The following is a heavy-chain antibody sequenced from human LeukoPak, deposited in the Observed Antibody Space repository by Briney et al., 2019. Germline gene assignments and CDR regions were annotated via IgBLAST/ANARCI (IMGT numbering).Heavy chain of an antibody. D-gene: IGHD3-22*01. V-gene: IGHV3-48*03. CDR3: ARAPYYYDSSGYFQH. CDR2: ISSSGSTM. Sequence: PGGSLRLSCAASGFTFSSYEMNWVRQAPGKGLEWGSYISSSGSTMYYADSVKGRFTISRDNAKNSLYLQLNSLRAEDTAVYYCARAPYYYDSSGYFQHWGQGTLVTVSS. CDR1: GFTFSSYE. J-gene: IGHJ1*01.